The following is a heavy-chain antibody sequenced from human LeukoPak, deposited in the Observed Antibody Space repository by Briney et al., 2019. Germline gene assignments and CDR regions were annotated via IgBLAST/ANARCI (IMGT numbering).Heavy chain of an antibody. D-gene: IGHD2-2*01. V-gene: IGHV4-61*02. CDR1: GGSISSGSYY. Sequence: SSETLSLTCTVSGGSISSGSYYWSWIRQPAGKGLEWIGLIYTSGSTNYNPSHNSRFTISVDTSKNQYSLKLSSVTAADTAVYYCATELVVPAAGRGPYFDYWGQGTLVTVSS. CDR3: ATELVVPAAGRGPYFDY. CDR2: IYTSGST. J-gene: IGHJ4*02.